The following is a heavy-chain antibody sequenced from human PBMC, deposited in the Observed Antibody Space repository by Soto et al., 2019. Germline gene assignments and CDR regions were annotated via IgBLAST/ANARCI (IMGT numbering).Heavy chain of an antibody. CDR3: ARGYCTTTICDPWFDP. CDR1: GYAFTSYW. CDR2: IYPGDSDT. Sequence: PGESLKISCPGSGYAFTSYWIAWVRQMPGKGLEWMGIIYPGDSDTRYSPSFQGQVTISADKSITTAYLQWSSLKASDTAMYYCARGYCTTTICDPWFDPWGQGTLVTVSS. V-gene: IGHV5-51*01. D-gene: IGHD2-2*01. J-gene: IGHJ5*02.